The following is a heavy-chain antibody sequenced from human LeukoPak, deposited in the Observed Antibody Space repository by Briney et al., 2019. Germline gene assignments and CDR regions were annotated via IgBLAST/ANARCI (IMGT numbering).Heavy chain of an antibody. CDR1: GFTFSDYY. J-gene: IGHJ4*02. V-gene: IGHV3-11*05. CDR3: AREDGYSSSWCSDY. CDR2: ISSTSIYT. Sequence: GGSLRHSCAASGFTFSDYYMSWIRQAPGKGLEWVSDISSTSIYTNYADSVKGRFTISRDNAKNSLYLQMNSLRAEDTAVYYCAREDGYSSSWCSDYWGQGTLVTVSS. D-gene: IGHD6-13*01.